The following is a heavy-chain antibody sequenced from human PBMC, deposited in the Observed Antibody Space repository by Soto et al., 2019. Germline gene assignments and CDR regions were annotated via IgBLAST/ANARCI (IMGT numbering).Heavy chain of an antibody. J-gene: IGHJ4*02. D-gene: IGHD2-2*01. V-gene: IGHV3-7*01. CDR2: IKQDGSAK. CDR3: ARKVVPTTIGFVDY. CDR1: GFTLRSYW. Sequence: PGGSLRLSCAASGFTLRSYWMSWVRQAPGKGLEWVANIKQDGSAKYYADSVKGRCTISRDNTKNSLYLQMNSLRGEDTAVYYCARKVVPTTIGFVDYWGQGILVTVSS.